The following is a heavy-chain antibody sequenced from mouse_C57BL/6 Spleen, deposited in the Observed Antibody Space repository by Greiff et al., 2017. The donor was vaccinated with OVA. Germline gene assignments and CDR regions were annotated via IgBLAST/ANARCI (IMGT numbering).Heavy chain of an antibody. D-gene: IGHD2-3*01. CDR2: IYPGSGST. V-gene: IGHV1-55*01. CDR1: GYTFTSYW. CDR3: ARSGDGWFLDY. J-gene: IGHJ2*01. Sequence: VQLQQSGAELVKPGASVKMSCKASGYTFTSYWITWVKQRPGQGLEWIGDIYPGSGSTNYNEKFKSKATLTVDTSSSTAYMQLSSLTSEDSAVYYCARSGDGWFLDYWGQGTTLTVSS.